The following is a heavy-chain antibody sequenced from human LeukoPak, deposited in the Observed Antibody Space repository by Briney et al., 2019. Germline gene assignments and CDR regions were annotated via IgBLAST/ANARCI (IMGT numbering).Heavy chain of an antibody. CDR2: IGGDGGTT. J-gene: IGHJ2*01. CDR3: AKTIPYWYFDL. D-gene: IGHD5-24*01. V-gene: IGHV3-23*01. CDR1: GFTLSTYD. Sequence: PGGSLRLSCAASGFTLSTYDMSWVRQAPTKGLEWVSAIGGDGGTTYADSVKGRFTISRGNSKNTLYLQMNSLRAEDTAIYYCAKTIPYWYFDLWGHGTLVTVSS.